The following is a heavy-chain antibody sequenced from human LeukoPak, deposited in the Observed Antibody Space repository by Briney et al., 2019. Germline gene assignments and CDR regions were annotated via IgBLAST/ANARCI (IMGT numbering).Heavy chain of an antibody. CDR3: ARGDRITMIVVVIKRLNKLHPLNY. CDR2: INPSGGST. CDR1: GYTFTSYY. V-gene: IGHV1-46*01. D-gene: IGHD3-22*01. Sequence: EASVKVSCKASGYTFTSYYMHWVRQAPGQGLEWMGIINPSGGSTSYAQKFQGRVTMTRDTSTSTVYMELSSLRSEDTAVYYCARGDRITMIVVVIKRLNKLHPLNYWGQGTLVTVSS. J-gene: IGHJ4*02.